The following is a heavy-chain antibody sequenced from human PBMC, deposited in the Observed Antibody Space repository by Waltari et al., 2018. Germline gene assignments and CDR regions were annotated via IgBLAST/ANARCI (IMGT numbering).Heavy chain of an antibody. J-gene: IGHJ6*02. Sequence: QVQLQESGPGLVKPSETLSLTCTVSGGSISSYYWRWIRQPPGQGLEWIGYIYYSGSTNYNPSLKSRVTISVDTSKNQFSLKLSSVTAADTAVYYCARVLKQLVLSESSYGMDVWGQGTTVTVSS. CDR2: IYYSGST. D-gene: IGHD6-13*01. CDR3: ARVLKQLVLSESSYGMDV. V-gene: IGHV4-59*01. CDR1: GGSISSYY.